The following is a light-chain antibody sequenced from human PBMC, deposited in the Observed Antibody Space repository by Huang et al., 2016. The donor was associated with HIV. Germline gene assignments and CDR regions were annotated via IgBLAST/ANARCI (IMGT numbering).Light chain of an antibody. CDR2: STT. CDR3: QQYYGTPT. CDR1: QAISNS. V-gene: IGKV1-NL1*01. Sequence: DIQMTQSPSSLSPSVGDRVTITCRASQAISNSLAWYQQKPGKAPKLLLHSTTRVENGVPSRFGGRGSGADYTLTISRLQPEDFATYYCQQYYGTPTFGQGTKVEIK. J-gene: IGKJ1*01.